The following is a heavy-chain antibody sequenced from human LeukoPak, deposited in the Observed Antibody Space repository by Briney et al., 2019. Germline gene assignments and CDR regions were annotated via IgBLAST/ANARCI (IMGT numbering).Heavy chain of an antibody. CDR1: GGTFSSYA. CDR3: ARDEAQNTQDYYYYGMDV. CDR2: ISAYNGNT. Sequence: VASVKVSCKASGGTFSSYAISWVRQAPGQGLEWMGWISAYNGNTNYAQKLQGRVTMTTDTSTSTAYMELRSLRSDDTAVYYCARDEAQNTQDYYYYGMDVWGQGTTVTVSS. V-gene: IGHV1-18*01. D-gene: IGHD1/OR15-1a*01. J-gene: IGHJ6*02.